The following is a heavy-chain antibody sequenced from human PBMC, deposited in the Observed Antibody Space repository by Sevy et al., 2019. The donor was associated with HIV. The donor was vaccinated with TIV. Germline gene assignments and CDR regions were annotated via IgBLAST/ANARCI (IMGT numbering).Heavy chain of an antibody. Sequence: GGSLRLSCEASGFTFGDYYMSWIRQAPGKGLEWISYIDRSGSDLYYADSEKGRFTISRDNGKKSLYLQMRSLRTDDTAVYYCARDLGGVTNQCFYYYMDVWGKGTTVTVSS. CDR1: GFTFGDYY. D-gene: IGHD3-16*01. CDR2: IDRSGSDL. V-gene: IGHV3-11*04. CDR3: ARDLGGVTNQCFYYYMDV. J-gene: IGHJ6*03.